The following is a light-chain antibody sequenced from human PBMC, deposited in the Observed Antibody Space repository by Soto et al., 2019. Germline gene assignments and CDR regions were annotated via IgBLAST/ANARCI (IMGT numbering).Light chain of an antibody. CDR2: AAS. J-gene: IGKJ1*01. CDR1: QGISNY. Sequence: IRITHTQSSLSASVEDRFTIPCRASQGISNYLAWYQQKPGKVPKLLIYAASTLQSGVPSRFSGSGSGTDFTLTISSLQPEDVATYYCHKYNSAGTFGQGTKVDIK. CDR3: HKYNSAGT. V-gene: IGKV1-27*01.